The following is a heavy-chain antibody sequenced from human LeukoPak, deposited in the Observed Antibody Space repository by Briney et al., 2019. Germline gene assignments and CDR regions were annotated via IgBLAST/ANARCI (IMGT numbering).Heavy chain of an antibody. D-gene: IGHD1-26*01. J-gene: IGHJ4*02. Sequence: ASVKVSCKASGGTFSSYAISWVRQAPGQGLEWMGGIIPIFGTANYAQKFQGRVTITADKSTSTAYMELSSLRSEDTAVYYCARGLSGSSDYRPFDYWGQGTLVTVSS. CDR3: ARGLSGSSDYRPFDY. CDR2: IIPIFGTA. V-gene: IGHV1-69*06. CDR1: GGTFSSYA.